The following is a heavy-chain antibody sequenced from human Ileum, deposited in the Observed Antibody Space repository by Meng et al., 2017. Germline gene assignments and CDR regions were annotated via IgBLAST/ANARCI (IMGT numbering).Heavy chain of an antibody. CDR3: ARHPNLEATGNYRFDR. Sequence: SETLSLTCTVSAESMTYYFWSWLRQPPGKGLEWIAYTLYSGSPNSNPSLKSRVTMSLDTSKTQSSLRLNSVTSADTAVYYCARHPNLEATGNYRFDRWGQGTLVTVSS. CDR1: AESMTYYF. J-gene: IGHJ5*02. CDR2: TLYSGSP. V-gene: IGHV4-59*01. D-gene: IGHD1-1*01.